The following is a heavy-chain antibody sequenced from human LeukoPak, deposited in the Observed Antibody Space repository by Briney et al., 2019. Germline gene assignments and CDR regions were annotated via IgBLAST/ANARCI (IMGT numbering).Heavy chain of an antibody. Sequence: PGGSLRLSCAASGFTFSSYRMNWVRQAPGKGLEWVSSISSSSSYIYYADSVKGRFTISRDNAKNSLYLQMNSLRAEDTAVYYCARGAVVGATTLDYWGQGTLVTVSS. J-gene: IGHJ4*02. CDR2: ISSSSSYI. CDR3: ARGAVVGATTLDY. V-gene: IGHV3-21*01. CDR1: GFTFSSYR. D-gene: IGHD1-26*01.